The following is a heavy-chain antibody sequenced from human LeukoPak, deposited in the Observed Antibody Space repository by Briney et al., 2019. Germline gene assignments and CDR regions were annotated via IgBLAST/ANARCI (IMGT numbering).Heavy chain of an antibody. CDR2: IYYSGST. CDR1: GGSFSSGSYY. D-gene: IGHD4-17*01. CDR3: TRTNYGDYNWFDP. Sequence: SETLSLTCTVSGGSFSSGSYYWSWSRQPPGQGLEWVGYIYYSGSTKYNPSLKSRVTMSVDTSKNQFSLKVTSVTAADTAVYYCTRTNYGDYNWFDPWGQGTLVTVSS. J-gene: IGHJ5*02. V-gene: IGHV4-61*01.